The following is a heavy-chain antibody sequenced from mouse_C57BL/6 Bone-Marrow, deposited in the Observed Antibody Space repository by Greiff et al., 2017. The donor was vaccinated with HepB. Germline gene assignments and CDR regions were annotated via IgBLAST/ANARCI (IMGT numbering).Heavy chain of an antibody. CDR2: IYPRSGST. Sequence: QVQLQESGAELAKPGASVKLSCKASGYTFTSYGISWVKQRTGQGLEWIGEIYPRSGSTNYNEKFKGKATLTVDKSSSTAYMELRSLTPEDSAVYFYACSIYYYGSSFSWFAYWGQGTLVTVSA. CDR1: GYTFTSYG. J-gene: IGHJ3*01. D-gene: IGHD1-1*01. CDR3: ACSIYYYGSSFSWFAY. V-gene: IGHV1-81*01.